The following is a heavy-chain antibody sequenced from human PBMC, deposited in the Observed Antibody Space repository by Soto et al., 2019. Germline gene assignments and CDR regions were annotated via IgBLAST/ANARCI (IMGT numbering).Heavy chain of an antibody. D-gene: IGHD3-16*01. CDR1: GFTFSTYF. Sequence: GGSLRLSCAASGFTFSTYFMHWVRQAPGKGLEWLAVISYDGSNKYYADSVKGRFTIFRDNSQNTVYLQMNSLRAEDTAVYYCAFDISMITSLGYWGQGTLVTVSS. CDR2: ISYDGSNK. V-gene: IGHV3-30-3*01. CDR3: AFDISMITSLGY. J-gene: IGHJ4*02.